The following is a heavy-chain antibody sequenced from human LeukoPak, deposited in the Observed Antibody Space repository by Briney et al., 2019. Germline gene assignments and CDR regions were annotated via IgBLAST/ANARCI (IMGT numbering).Heavy chain of an antibody. V-gene: IGHV3-73*01. Sequence: GGSLRLSCAASGVTFSGSAMHWVRQASGKGLGWVGRIRSKANSYATAYAASVKGRVTISRDDSKNTAYLRMNSLKTEDTAVYYCTRGYSYGERSDYWGQGTLVTVSS. J-gene: IGHJ4*02. CDR1: GVTFSGSA. CDR2: IRSKANSYAT. CDR3: TRGYSYGERSDY. D-gene: IGHD5-18*01.